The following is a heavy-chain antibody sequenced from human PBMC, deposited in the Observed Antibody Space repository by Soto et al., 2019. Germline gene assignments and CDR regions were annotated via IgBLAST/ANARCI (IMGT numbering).Heavy chain of an antibody. CDR3: ARDGTSGYSGYETGEYYFDY. CDR1: GGTFSSYT. J-gene: IGHJ4*02. Sequence: QVQLVQSGAEVKKPGSSVKVSCKASGGTFSSYTISWVRQAPGQGLEWMGRIIPILGIANYATKFQGRVTITADNSTRTAYMELSSLRSEDTAVYYCARDGTSGYSGYETGEYYFDYWGQGTLVTVSS. CDR2: IIPILGIA. V-gene: IGHV1-69*08. D-gene: IGHD5-12*01.